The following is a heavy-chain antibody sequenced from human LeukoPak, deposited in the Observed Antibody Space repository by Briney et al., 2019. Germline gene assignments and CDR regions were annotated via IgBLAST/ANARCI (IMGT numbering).Heavy chain of an antibody. D-gene: IGHD6-13*01. CDR2: ISGSGSST. J-gene: IGHJ4*02. CDR3: AKDSSSSNAVRSADD. V-gene: IGHV3-23*01. CDR1: GFTFSSYA. Sequence: GGSLRLSCAASGFTFSSYAMNWVRQAPGKGLEWVSTISGSGSSTCYADSVKGRFTLSRDNSKNTLYLQMNSLRAEDTAVYYCAKDSSSSNAVRSADDWGQGTLVTVSS.